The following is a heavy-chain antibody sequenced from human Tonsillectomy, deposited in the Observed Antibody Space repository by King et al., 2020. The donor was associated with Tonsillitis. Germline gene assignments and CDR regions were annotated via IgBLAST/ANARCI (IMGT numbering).Heavy chain of an antibody. J-gene: IGHJ4*02. D-gene: IGHD4-17*01. CDR1: GGFISSSDYY. CDR2: IDYSENT. Sequence: LQLQESGPGLARPSETLSLTCTVSGGFISSSDYYWGWIRQPPGKGLEWIGSIDYSENTFYNPSLKSRLTISVDTSKNQFPLKLRSVTAADTAVYYCARYYPVTTENFDSWGQGTLVTVSP. CDR3: ARYYPVTTENFDS. V-gene: IGHV4-39*06.